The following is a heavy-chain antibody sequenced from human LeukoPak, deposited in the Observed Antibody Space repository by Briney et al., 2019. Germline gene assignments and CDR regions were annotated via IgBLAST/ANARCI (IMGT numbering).Heavy chain of an antibody. CDR3: AREVTYYDSSGYLDY. V-gene: IGHV4-34*01. Sequence: SETLSLTCAVYGGSFSGYYWSWIRQPPGKGLEWIVEINHSGSTNYNPSLKSRVTISVDTSKNQFSLKLSSVTTADTAVYYCAREVTYYDSSGYLDYWGQGTLVTVSS. CDR2: INHSGST. D-gene: IGHD3-22*01. J-gene: IGHJ4*02. CDR1: GGSFSGYY.